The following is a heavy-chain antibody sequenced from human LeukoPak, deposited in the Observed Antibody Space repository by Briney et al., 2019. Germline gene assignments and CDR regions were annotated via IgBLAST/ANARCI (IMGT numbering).Heavy chain of an antibody. CDR2: ISYDGSNK. Sequence: GGSLRLSCAASGFTFSSSDMHWVRQAPGKGLEWVAVISYDGSNKYYADSVKGRFTISRDYSKNTLFLQMNSLRAEDTAVYYCASARALYGYSGYDEPYFDYCGEGTLVTVSS. CDR3: ASARALYGYSGYDEPYFDY. V-gene: IGHV3-30*03. J-gene: IGHJ4*02. D-gene: IGHD5-12*01. CDR1: GFTFSSSD.